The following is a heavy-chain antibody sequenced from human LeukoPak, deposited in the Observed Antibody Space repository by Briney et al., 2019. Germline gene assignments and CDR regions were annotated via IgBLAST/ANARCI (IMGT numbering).Heavy chain of an antibody. J-gene: IGHJ3*02. CDR3: ARDMTFCSGGSCYSLGFDI. D-gene: IGHD2-15*01. CDR1: GFTLSAYN. Sequence: GRSLRLSCAASGFTLSAYNMNWVRQAPGKGLEWFSYISSSRGTIYYADSVKGRFTISRDNAKNSLYLQMNSLRDEDTAVYYCARDMTFCSGGSCYSLGFDIWGQGTMVTVSS. CDR2: ISSSRGTI. V-gene: IGHV3-48*02.